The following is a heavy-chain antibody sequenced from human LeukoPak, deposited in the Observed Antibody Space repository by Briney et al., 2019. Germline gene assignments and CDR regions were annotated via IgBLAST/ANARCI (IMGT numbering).Heavy chain of an antibody. CDR3: ARDQESSGWNGGYYYYYGMDV. V-gene: IGHV3-30-3*01. Sequence: GGSLRLSCTASGFTFNIYSMHWVRQAPGKGLEWVAFISYDESNRYYADSVKGRFTITRDNSKNTLYLQMNSLRGEDTAVYYCARDQESSGWNGGYYYYYGMDVWGQGTTVTVSS. CDR2: ISYDESNR. D-gene: IGHD6-19*01. J-gene: IGHJ6*02. CDR1: GFTFNIYS.